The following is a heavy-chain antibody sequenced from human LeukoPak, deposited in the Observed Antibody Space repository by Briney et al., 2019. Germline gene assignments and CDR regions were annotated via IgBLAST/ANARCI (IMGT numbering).Heavy chain of an antibody. J-gene: IGHJ4*02. CDR2: IYYSGST. Sequence: SQTLSLACTVSGGSISSDPYYWSWIRQHPGKGLEWIGSIYYSGSTYYNPSLKSRVTISVDTSKNQFSLKLSSVTAADTAVYYCASTTYYYDSSGYPERDFDYWGQGTLVTVSS. CDR1: GGSISSDPYY. CDR3: ASTTYYYDSSGYPERDFDY. D-gene: IGHD3-22*01. V-gene: IGHV4-31*03.